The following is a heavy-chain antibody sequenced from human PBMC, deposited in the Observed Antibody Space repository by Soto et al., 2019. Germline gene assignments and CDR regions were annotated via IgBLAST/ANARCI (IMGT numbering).Heavy chain of an antibody. CDR1: CGSITTGGYY. D-gene: IGHD2-15*01. J-gene: IGHJ4*02. V-gene: IGHV4-31*03. CDR3: ARTKCSGGSCYSWSLDY. CDR2: RYYSEST. Sequence: SETLSLTCTVSCGSITTGGYYWSWIRQPPGKGLEWIGHRYYSESTYYNPSLKSRVSISLDTSKNQFSLKLSFVTAADTAMYYCARTKCSGGSCYSWSLDYWGQGTPVTVSS.